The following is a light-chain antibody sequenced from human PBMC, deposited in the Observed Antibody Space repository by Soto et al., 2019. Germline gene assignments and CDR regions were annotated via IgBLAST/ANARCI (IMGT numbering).Light chain of an antibody. CDR3: QQSQSFPLT. J-gene: IGKJ4*01. CDR1: RNLNIF. V-gene: IGKV1-39*01. CDR2: AAS. Sequence: DIQMTHSPSSLSAFVGDRVTITCRASRNLNIFLNWYQQKPGKAPKLLISAASSLQSGVPSRFSVSGSGADFTLTINNLQPEDSATYFCQQSQSFPLTFGGGTKVEIK.